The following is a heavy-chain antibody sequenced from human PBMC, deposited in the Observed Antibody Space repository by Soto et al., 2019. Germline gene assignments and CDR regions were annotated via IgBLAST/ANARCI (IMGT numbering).Heavy chain of an antibody. Sequence: EVQLVESGGGLVQPGRSLRLSCAASGFTFDDYAMHWVRQAPGKGLEWVSGISWNSGSIGYADSVKGRFAISRDNAKNALYLQMNSLRAEDTALYYCAKGYSYGLYDAFDIWGQGTMVTVSS. CDR3: AKGYSYGLYDAFDI. V-gene: IGHV3-9*01. CDR1: GFTFDDYA. J-gene: IGHJ3*02. D-gene: IGHD5-18*01. CDR2: ISWNSGSI.